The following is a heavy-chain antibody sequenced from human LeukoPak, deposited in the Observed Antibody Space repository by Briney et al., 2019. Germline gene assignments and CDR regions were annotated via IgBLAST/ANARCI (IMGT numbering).Heavy chain of an antibody. J-gene: IGHJ6*03. Sequence: GGSLRLSCTASGFTFSSYGTSWVRQAPGKGLEWVSSITSTTTYTSYADSVEGRFTISRDNVKNSLYLQMSSLRAEDTAVYYCARLNSTSNFYYYYIDVWGKGTTVTVSS. D-gene: IGHD2/OR15-2a*01. CDR2: ITSTTTYT. CDR3: ARLNSTSNFYYYYIDV. V-gene: IGHV3-21*01. CDR1: GFTFSSYG.